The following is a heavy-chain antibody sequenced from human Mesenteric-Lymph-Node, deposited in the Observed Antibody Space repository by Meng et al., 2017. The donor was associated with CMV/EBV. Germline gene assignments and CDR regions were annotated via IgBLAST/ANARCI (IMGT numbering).Heavy chain of an antibody. CDR3: ARGSSYDILTGYFDY. CDR2: INHSGST. Sequence: GQLHPGGAGRLKPSATLSVTCAFYGGSFSGYYWNWIRQSPEKGLEWIGEINHSGSTTYNPSFTSRIIISVDTSTNQISLNMSSVTAADTAVYYCARGSSYDILTGYFDYWGQGALVTVSS. J-gene: IGHJ4*02. V-gene: IGHV4-34*01. D-gene: IGHD3-9*01. CDR1: GGSFSGYY.